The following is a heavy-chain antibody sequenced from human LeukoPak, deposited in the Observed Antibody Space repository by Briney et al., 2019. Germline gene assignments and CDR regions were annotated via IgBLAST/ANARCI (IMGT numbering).Heavy chain of an antibody. Sequence: PGGSLRLSCAASGFTFSSYAMNWVRQAPGKGLEWVSSISGSGGSTYYADSVKGRFTISRDNSKNTLYLQMNSLRAEDTAVYYCAKRSVVAATRGVEDYWGRGTLVTVSS. CDR2: ISGSGGST. J-gene: IGHJ4*02. V-gene: IGHV3-23*01. D-gene: IGHD2-15*01. CDR3: AKRSVVAATRGVEDY. CDR1: GFTFSSYA.